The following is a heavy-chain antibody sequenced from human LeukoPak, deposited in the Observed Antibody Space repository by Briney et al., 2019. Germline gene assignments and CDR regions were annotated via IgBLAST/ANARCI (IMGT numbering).Heavy chain of an antibody. J-gene: IGHJ4*02. CDR2: VYYSGST. CDR1: GGSISNYY. Sequence: SETLSLTCTVSGGSISNYYWSWIRQPPGKGLEWIGYVYYSGSTNYNPSLKSRVTISVDTSKNQFSLKLSSVTAADTAVYYCARRRLWFGELPIDYWGQGTLVTVSS. D-gene: IGHD3-10*01. CDR3: ARRRLWFGELPIDY. V-gene: IGHV4-59*12.